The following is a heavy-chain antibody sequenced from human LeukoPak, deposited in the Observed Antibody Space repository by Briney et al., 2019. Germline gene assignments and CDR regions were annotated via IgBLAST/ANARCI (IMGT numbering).Heavy chain of an antibody. CDR3: ARASDSSGSYSGGHI. J-gene: IGHJ3*02. V-gene: IGHV4-59*01. Sequence: NPSETLSLTCTVSGGSIANYFWSRIRQSPGKGLEWIGYVYSDGSTKYKSSLKSRVTISVDTSKNQFSLKLSSVTAADTAVYYCARASDSSGSYSGGHIWGQGTMVTVSS. CDR1: GGSIANYF. D-gene: IGHD6-19*01. CDR2: VYSDGST.